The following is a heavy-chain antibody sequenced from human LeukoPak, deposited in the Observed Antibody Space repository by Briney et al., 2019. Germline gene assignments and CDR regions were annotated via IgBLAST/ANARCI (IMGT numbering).Heavy chain of an antibody. CDR3: ARDSVVVVAVGFDY. V-gene: IGHV3-23*01. CDR1: GFTFSSYA. J-gene: IGHJ4*02. D-gene: IGHD2-15*01. Sequence: GGSLRLSCAASGFTFSSYAMSWVRQAPGKGLEWVSAISGSGGSTYYADSVKGRFTISRDNAKNSLYLQMNSLRAEDTAVYYCARDSVVVVAVGFDYWGQGTLVTVSS. CDR2: ISGSGGST.